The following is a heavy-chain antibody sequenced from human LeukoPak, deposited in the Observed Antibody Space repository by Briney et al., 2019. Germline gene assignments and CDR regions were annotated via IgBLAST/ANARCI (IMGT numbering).Heavy chain of an antibody. CDR1: GYTFTGYY. D-gene: IGHD1-14*01. CDR2: INPNNGAT. CDR3: TGGSGNHPRKDY. Sequence: VASVKVSCKASGYTFTGYYMHWVRQAPGQGLEWMGRINPNNGATNYAQKLQGRVTITGDTSISTAYMELSSLRSDDTAVYYCTGGSGNHPRKDYWGQGTLVTVSS. J-gene: IGHJ4*02. V-gene: IGHV1-2*06.